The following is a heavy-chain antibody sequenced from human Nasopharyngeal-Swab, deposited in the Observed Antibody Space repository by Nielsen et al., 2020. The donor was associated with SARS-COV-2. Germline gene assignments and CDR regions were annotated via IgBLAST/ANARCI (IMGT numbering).Heavy chain of an antibody. Sequence: GGSLRLSCAASGFTFSSYSMNWVRQAPGKGLEWVSSISSSSYIYYADSVKGRFTISRDNAKNSLYLQMNSLRAEDTAVYYCARGPTIFGVVIDYWGQGTLVTVPS. D-gene: IGHD3-3*01. V-gene: IGHV3-21*01. CDR1: GFTFSSYS. CDR2: ISSSSYI. J-gene: IGHJ4*02. CDR3: ARGPTIFGVVIDY.